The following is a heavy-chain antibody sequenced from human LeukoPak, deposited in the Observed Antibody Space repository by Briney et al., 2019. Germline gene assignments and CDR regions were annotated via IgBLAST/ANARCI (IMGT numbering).Heavy chain of an antibody. CDR1: GFTFSSYS. CDR2: ISSSSAHI. J-gene: IGHJ4*02. D-gene: IGHD1-26*01. CDR3: ARDIGGSYTAIDY. Sequence: GGSLRLSCAASGFTFSSYSMNWVRQAPGKGLEWVSFISSSSAHINYADSVKGRFTISRDNPRNPLYLQMNSLRAEDTAVYYCARDIGGSYTAIDYWGQGTLVTVSS. V-gene: IGHV3-21*01.